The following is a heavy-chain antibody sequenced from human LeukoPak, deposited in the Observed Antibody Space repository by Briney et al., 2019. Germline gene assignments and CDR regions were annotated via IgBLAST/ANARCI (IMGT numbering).Heavy chain of an antibody. CDR3: ARDHPVADWAPDI. J-gene: IGHJ3*02. V-gene: IGHV4-59*01. CDR2: IYYSGST. Sequence: PSETLSLTCTVSGGSISSYYWSWIRQPPGKGLEWIGYIYYSGSTNYNPSLKSRVTISVDTSKNQFSLKLSSVTAADTAVYFCARDHPVADWAPDIWGRGTMVTVSS. D-gene: IGHD3-9*01. CDR1: GGSISSYY.